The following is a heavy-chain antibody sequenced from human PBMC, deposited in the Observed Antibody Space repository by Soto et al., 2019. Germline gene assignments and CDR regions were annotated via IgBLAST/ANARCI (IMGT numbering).Heavy chain of an antibody. D-gene: IGHD2-21*01. CDR2: ISYDGSNK. CDR3: AKDLFPYCGGDCYYYGMDV. CDR1: GFTFSRYG. Sequence: GGSLRLSWAASGFTFSRYGMNGVRQAPGKGLEWVAVISYDGSNKYYADSVKGRFTISRDNSKNTLYLQMNSLRAEDTAVYYCAKDLFPYCGGDCYYYGMDVWGQGT. V-gene: IGHV3-30*18. J-gene: IGHJ6*02.